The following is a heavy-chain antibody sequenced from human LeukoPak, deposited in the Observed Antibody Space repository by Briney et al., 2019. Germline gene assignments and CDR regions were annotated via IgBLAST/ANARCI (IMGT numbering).Heavy chain of an antibody. V-gene: IGHV1-18*01. D-gene: IGHD6-19*01. CDR3: ARSGYSSGWYGGYYYYYYMDV. Sequence: AASVTVSCKASGYTFTSYGISWVRQAPGQGLEWMGWISAYNGNTNYAQKLQGRVTMTTDTSTSTAYMELRSLRSDDTAVYYCARSGYSSGWYGGYYYYYYMDVWGKGTTVTISS. CDR1: GYTFTSYG. CDR2: ISAYNGNT. J-gene: IGHJ6*03.